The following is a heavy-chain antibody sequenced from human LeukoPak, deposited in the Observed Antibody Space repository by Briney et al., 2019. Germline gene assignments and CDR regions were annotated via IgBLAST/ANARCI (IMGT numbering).Heavy chain of an antibody. CDR1: GFTFNSYG. CDR2: VSGSGERL. J-gene: IGHJ4*02. Sequence: GGSLRLSCAASGFTFNSYGMTWVRQAPGKGLEWVSAVSGSGERLYYADSVKGRFTISRDNSKDTLFLQMKSLRVEDTAVYYCARSEAVAGTGDYWGQGTLVTVSS. V-gene: IGHV3-23*01. CDR3: ARSEAVAGTGDY. D-gene: IGHD6-19*01.